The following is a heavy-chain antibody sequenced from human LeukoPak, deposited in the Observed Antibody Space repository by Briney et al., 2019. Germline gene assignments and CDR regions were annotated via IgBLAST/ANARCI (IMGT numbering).Heavy chain of an antibody. CDR2: INAGHDNT. CDR1: GYTFTNYT. CDR3: ARQGGISGLVINH. D-gene: IGHD3-9*01. V-gene: IGHV1-3*01. Sequence: GASVKVSCKASGYTFTNYTIHWVRQAPGQSLEWMGWINAGHDNTKYSQKFQGRVTMTRNTSISTAYMELGSLRSEDTAVYYCARQGGISGLVINHWGQGTLVTVSS. J-gene: IGHJ4*02.